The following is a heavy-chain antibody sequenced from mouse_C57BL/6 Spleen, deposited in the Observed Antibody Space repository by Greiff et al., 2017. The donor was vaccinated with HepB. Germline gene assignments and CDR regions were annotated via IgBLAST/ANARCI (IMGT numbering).Heavy chain of an antibody. CDR1: GYTFTSYW. CDR2: IDPSDSET. J-gene: IGHJ2*01. D-gene: IGHD1-1*02. V-gene: IGHV1-52*01. Sequence: QVQLQQPGAELVRPGSSVKLSCKASGYTFTSYWMHWVKQRPIQGLEWIGNIDPSDSETHYNQKFKDKATLTVDKSSSTAYMQLSSLTCEDSAVYYCASGGGVDLYYFDYWGQGTTLTVSS. CDR3: ASGGGVDLYYFDY.